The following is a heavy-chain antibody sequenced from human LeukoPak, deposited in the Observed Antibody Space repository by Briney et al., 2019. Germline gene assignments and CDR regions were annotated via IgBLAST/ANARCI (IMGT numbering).Heavy chain of an antibody. CDR1: GFSFGDYA. CDR3: STWAFYHGLDV. D-gene: IGHD2/OR15-2a*01. CDR2: IHADGGRA. Sequence: GGSLRLSCAASGFSFGDYAMHWVRHIPGKGLECVAHIHADGGRAFYADSVNGRFTISRDNGKNFLYLQMNSLTSDDTALYYCSTWAFYHGLDVWGQGTAVTVPS. J-gene: IGHJ6*02. V-gene: IGHV3-43*02.